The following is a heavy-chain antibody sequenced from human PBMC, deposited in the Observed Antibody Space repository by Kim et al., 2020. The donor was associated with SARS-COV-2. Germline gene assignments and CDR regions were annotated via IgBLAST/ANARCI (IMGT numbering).Heavy chain of an antibody. J-gene: IGHJ4*02. CDR1: GFTFSSYG. CDR3: ASFRVDMSTALLPGGFDY. Sequence: GGSLRLSCAASGFTFSSYGMHWVRQAPGKGLEWVAVISYDGSNKYYADSVKGRFTISRDNSKNTLYLQMNSLRAEDTAVYYCASFRVDMSTALLPGGFDYWGQGTLVTVSS. CDR2: ISYDGSNK. D-gene: IGHD3-16*01. V-gene: IGHV3-33*05.